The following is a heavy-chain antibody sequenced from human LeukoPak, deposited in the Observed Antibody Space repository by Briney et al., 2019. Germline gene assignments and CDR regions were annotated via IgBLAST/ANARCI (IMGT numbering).Heavy chain of an antibody. J-gene: IGHJ4*02. CDR2: IKQDGSEK. CDR3: ARGEDTNYDYVWGSPSLDY. CDR1: GFTFSSYW. D-gene: IGHD3-16*01. Sequence: GGSLRLSCAASGFTFSSYWMSWVRQAPGKGLEWVANIKQDGSEKYYVDSVKGRFTISRDNAKNSLYLQMNSLRAEDTAVYYCARGEDTNYDYVWGSPSLDYWGQGTLVTVSS. V-gene: IGHV3-7*01.